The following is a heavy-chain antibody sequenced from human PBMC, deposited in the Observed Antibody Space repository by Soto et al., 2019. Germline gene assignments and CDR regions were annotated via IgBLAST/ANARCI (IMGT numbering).Heavy chain of an antibody. CDR3: ARGWGTTLSYYYGMDV. D-gene: IGHD1-7*01. CDR1: GYTFTSYA. V-gene: IGHV1-3*04. Sequence: ASVKVSGKASGYTFTSYAMHWVRQAPGQSLEWMGWINTGNGDTKYSQNFQGRVTITRDTSASTAYMELSSLRSEDTAVYYCARGWGTTLSYYYGMDVWGQGTTVTVSS. CDR2: INTGNGDT. J-gene: IGHJ6*02.